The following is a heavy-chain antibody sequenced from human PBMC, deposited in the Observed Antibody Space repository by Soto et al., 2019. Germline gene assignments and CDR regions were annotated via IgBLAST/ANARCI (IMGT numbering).Heavy chain of an antibody. V-gene: IGHV4-31*03. D-gene: IGHD3-22*01. Sequence: PSETLSLTCTVSGCSISSGGYYWSWIRQHPGKGLEWIGYIYYSGSTYYNPSLKSRVTISVDTSKNQFSLKLSSVTAADTAVYYCARFPLYYYDSSGADYWGQGTLVTVSS. CDR3: ARFPLYYYDSSGADY. CDR1: GCSISSGGYY. J-gene: IGHJ4*02. CDR2: IYYSGST.